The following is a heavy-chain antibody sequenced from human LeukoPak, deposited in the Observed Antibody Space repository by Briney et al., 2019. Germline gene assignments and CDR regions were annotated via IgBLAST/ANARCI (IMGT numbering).Heavy chain of an antibody. CDR2: IYTSGST. D-gene: IGHD5-24*01. CDR3: ARGPGGDGYNQYLDY. CDR1: GGSISSGSYY. Sequence: PSETLSLTCTVSGGSISSGSYYWSWIRQPAGKGLEWIGRIYTSGSTNYNPSLKSRVTISVDTSKNQFSLKLSSVTAADTAVYYCARGPGGDGYNQYLDYWGQGTLVTVSS. V-gene: IGHV4-61*02. J-gene: IGHJ4*02.